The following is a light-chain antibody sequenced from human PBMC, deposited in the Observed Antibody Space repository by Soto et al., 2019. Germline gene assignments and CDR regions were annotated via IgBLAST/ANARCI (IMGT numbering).Light chain of an antibody. V-gene: IGKV1-5*01. Sequence: DIQMTQSPATLSASVGDRVTITCPASQSISSWLAWYQQKPGKVPKLLIDDASSLESGVPSRFSGSGSGTEFTLTISSLQPDDFATYYCQQSNTYPWTFGQGTKVEIK. CDR2: DAS. CDR3: QQSNTYPWT. J-gene: IGKJ1*01. CDR1: QSISSW.